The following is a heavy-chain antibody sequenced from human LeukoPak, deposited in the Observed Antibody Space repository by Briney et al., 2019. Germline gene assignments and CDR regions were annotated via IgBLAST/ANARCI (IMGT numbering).Heavy chain of an antibody. Sequence: SETLSLTCALYGGSFSGYYWSWIRQPPGKGLEWIGEINHSGSTNYSPSLRSRVTISLDTSKNQFSLKLSSVTAADTAVYYCARGSRLTGTFDIWGRGTMVTVSS. J-gene: IGHJ3*02. CDR2: INHSGST. CDR3: ARGSRLTGTFDI. D-gene: IGHD3-9*01. V-gene: IGHV4-34*01. CDR1: GGSFSGYY.